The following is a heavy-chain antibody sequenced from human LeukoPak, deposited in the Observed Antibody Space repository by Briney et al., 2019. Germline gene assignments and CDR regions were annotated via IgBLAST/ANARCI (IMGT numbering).Heavy chain of an antibody. Sequence: PGGPLTLLCAACGLNFSIYSMLWVRPAPGRGLEGVSSIIRSSSYIHYADSVKGRFTISRDNAKNSLYLQLNRLRAEDTAVYYFARDLGVDWGQGTLVTVSS. J-gene: IGHJ4*02. CDR1: GLNFSIYS. CDR3: ARDLGVD. V-gene: IGHV3-21*01. CDR2: IIRSSSYI.